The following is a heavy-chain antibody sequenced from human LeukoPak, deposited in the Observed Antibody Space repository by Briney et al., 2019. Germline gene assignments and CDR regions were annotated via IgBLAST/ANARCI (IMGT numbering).Heavy chain of an antibody. J-gene: IGHJ5*02. D-gene: IGHD3-3*01. CDR3: ARDAITIFGVVSPFDP. Sequence: ASVKLSCNASGYTFTSYGNCWVRHAPRQGHELMGFSSAYNGNTNYAQKLQGRVTMTTDTSTSTAYMELRSLRSDDTAVYYCARDAITIFGVVSPFDPWGQGTLVTVSS. CDR2: SSAYNGNT. CDR1: GYTFTSYG. V-gene: IGHV1-18*01.